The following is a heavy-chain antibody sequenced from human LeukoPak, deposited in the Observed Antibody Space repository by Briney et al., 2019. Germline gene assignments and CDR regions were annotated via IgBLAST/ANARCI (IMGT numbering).Heavy chain of an antibody. J-gene: IGHJ4*02. CDR3: ARGIYCSGGSCYSGYFDY. V-gene: IGHV3-48*03. Sequence: GGSLRLSCAASGFTFSSYEMNWVRQAPGKGLEWVSYISRSGSTIYYADSVKGRFTISRDNAKNSLYLQMNSLRAEDTAVYYCARGIYCSGGSCYSGYFDYWGQGTLVTVSS. CDR1: GFTFSSYE. D-gene: IGHD2-15*01. CDR2: ISRSGSTI.